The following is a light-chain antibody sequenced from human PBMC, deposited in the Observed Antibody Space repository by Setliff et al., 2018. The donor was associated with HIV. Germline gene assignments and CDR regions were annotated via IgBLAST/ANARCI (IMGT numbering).Light chain of an antibody. Sequence: QSALTQPASVSGSPGQSITISCTGTSSDVGGYNYVSWYQQHPGKAPKLIIYEVSNRPSGISNRFSGSKSDNTASLTISGLQPEDEADYYCSSYTIRNTLLFGTGTKVTVL. CDR1: SSDVGGYNY. CDR2: EVS. CDR3: SSYTIRNTLL. J-gene: IGLJ1*01. V-gene: IGLV2-14*01.